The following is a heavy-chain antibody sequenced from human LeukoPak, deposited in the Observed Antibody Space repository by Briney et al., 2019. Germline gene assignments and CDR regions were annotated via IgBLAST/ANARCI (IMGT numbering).Heavy chain of an antibody. CDR2: INAGNGNT. J-gene: IGHJ4*02. CDR1: GYTFTSYA. V-gene: IGHV1-3*01. CDR3: ARESGSYHRNDY. Sequence: ASVKVSCKASGYTFTSYAMHWVRQAPGQRLEWMGWINAGNGNTKYSQKFQGRVTITRDTSASTAYMELSSLRSEDTAVYYCARESGSYHRNDYWGQGTLVTVSS. D-gene: IGHD1-26*01.